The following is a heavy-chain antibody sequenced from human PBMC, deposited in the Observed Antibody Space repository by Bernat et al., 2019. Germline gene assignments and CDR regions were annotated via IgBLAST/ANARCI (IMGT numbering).Heavy chain of an antibody. CDR1: GYTFTSYA. D-gene: IGHD2-2*02. V-gene: IGHV1-3*01. J-gene: IGHJ4*02. Sequence: QVQLVQSGAEVKKPGASVKVSCKASGYTFTSYAMHWVRQAPGQRLEWMGWINAGNGNTEYSQKFQGRVTITRDTSASTAYMELSSLRSEDTAVYYCARGTIQPLLYSLDYWGQGTLVTVSS. CDR2: INAGNGNT. CDR3: ARGTIQPLLYSLDY.